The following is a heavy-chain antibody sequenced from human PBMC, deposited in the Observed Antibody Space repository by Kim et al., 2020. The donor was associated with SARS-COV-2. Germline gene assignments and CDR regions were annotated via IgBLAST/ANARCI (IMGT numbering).Heavy chain of an antibody. CDR1: GFTFSNYA. CDR2: ISVSGGST. Sequence: GGSLRLSCAASGFTFSNYAMSWVRQAPGKGLEWVSLISVSGGSTYYADSVKGRFTISRDNSKNTLYLQMNSVRAEDTAVYYCARVLGVVWNDMDVWGQGTTVTVSS. V-gene: IGHV3-23*01. J-gene: IGHJ6*02. D-gene: IGHD3-16*01. CDR3: ARVLGVVWNDMDV.